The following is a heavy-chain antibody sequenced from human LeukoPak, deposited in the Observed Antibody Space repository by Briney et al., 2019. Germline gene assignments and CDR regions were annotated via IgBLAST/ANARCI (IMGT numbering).Heavy chain of an antibody. CDR3: ATYSSLTRRDFQY. V-gene: IGHV3-7*01. CDR1: GFTFSSYW. Sequence: PGGSLTLSCAASGFTFSSYWMGWVRQPPGKGLQWVANIKTDGSEKYNVDSLMGRLTISRDNDNNSLYLQMNSVRAEDTAGYYCATYSSLTRRDFQYWGQGTVLTVS. D-gene: IGHD3-22*01. J-gene: IGHJ1*01. CDR2: IKTDGSEK.